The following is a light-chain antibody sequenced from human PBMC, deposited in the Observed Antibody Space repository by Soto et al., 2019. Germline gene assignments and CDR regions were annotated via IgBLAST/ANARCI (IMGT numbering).Light chain of an antibody. V-gene: IGLV2-23*01. Sequence: QSALTQPASVSGSPGQSITICCTGTSSDVGSYNLVSWYQQHPGKAPKLMIYEGSKRPSGVSKRFSGSKSGNTASLTISGLHAEDEADYYCCSYAGSSSEVFGGGTKLTVL. CDR1: SSDVGSYNL. CDR3: CSYAGSSSEV. CDR2: EGS. J-gene: IGLJ2*01.